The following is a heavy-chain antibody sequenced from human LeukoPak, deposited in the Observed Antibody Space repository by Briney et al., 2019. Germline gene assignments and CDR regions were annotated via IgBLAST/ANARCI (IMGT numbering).Heavy chain of an antibody. D-gene: IGHD6-13*01. CDR1: GFTFSSYE. Sequence: GGSLRLSCAASGFTFSSYEMNWVRQAPGKGLEWVSYISSSGSTIYYADSVKGRFTISRDNAKNSLYLQMNSLRAEDTAVYYCAREPTYSSSWYTSCDYWGQGTLVTVSS. J-gene: IGHJ4*02. CDR3: AREPTYSSSWYTSCDY. V-gene: IGHV3-48*03. CDR2: ISSSGSTI.